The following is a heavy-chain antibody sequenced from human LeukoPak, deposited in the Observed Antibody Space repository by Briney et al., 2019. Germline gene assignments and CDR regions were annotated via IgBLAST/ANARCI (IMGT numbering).Heavy chain of an antibody. CDR1: GFTFSSHW. J-gene: IGHJ4*02. D-gene: IGHD3-9*01. V-gene: IGHV3-21*01. Sequence: PGGSLRLSCAASGFTFSSHWMSWVRQAPGKGLEWVSSISSSSSYIYYADSVKGRFTISRDNAKNSLYLQMNSLRAEDTAVYYCARESWYYDILTGYLLFDYWGQGTLVTVSS. CDR3: ARESWYYDILTGYLLFDY. CDR2: ISSSSSYI.